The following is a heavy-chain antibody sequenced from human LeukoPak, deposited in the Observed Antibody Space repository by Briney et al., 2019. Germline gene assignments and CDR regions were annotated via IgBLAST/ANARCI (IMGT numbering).Heavy chain of an antibody. J-gene: IGHJ6*03. V-gene: IGHV3-23*01. D-gene: IGHD5-12*01. Sequence: PGGSLRLSCAASGFTFSSYAMSWVRQAPGKGLEWVSAISGSGGSTYYADSVKGRFTISRDNSKSTLYLQMNSLRAEDTAVYYCAKGGYDFYYYYYYYMDVWGKGTTVTVSS. CDR3: AKGGYDFYYYYYYYMDV. CDR1: GFTFSSYA. CDR2: ISGSGGST.